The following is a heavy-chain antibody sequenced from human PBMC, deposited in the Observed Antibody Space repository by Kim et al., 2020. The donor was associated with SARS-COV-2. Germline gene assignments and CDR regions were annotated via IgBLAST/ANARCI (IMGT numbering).Heavy chain of an antibody. CDR3: ARGGGSGSYLLYYYYGMDV. J-gene: IGHJ6*02. V-gene: IGHV3-30-3*01. CDR1: GFTFSSYA. Sequence: GGSLRLSCAASGFTFSSYAMHWVRQAPGKGLEWVAVISYDGSNKYYADSVKGRFTISRDNSKNTLYLQMNSLRAEDTAVYYCARGGGSGSYLLYYYYGMDVWGQGTTVTVSS. D-gene: IGHD3-10*01. CDR2: ISYDGSNK.